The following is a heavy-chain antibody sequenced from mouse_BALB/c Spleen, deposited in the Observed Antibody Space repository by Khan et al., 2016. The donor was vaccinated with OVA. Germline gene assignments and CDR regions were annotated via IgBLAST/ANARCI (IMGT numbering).Heavy chain of an antibody. J-gene: IGHJ2*01. CDR2: ISYSGST. Sequence: QLEESGPGLVKPSQSLSLTCTVTGYSITSGYGWNWIRQFPGNKLEWMGYISYSGSTNYNPSLTSRISITRETSKNQFFLQLNSVTTEDTATYYCARTARIKYWGQGTTLTVSS. V-gene: IGHV3-2*02. CDR1: GYSITSGYG. D-gene: IGHD1-2*01. CDR3: ARTARIKY.